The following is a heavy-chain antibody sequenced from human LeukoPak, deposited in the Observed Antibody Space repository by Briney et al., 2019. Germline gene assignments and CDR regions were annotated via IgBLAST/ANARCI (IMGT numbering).Heavy chain of an antibody. CDR2: IWYDGSNK. Sequence: GGSLRLSCAASGFTFSSYGMHWVRQAPGRGLEWVAVIWYDGSNKYCADSVKGRFTISRDNSKNTLYLQMNSLRAEDTAVYYCAKARVDTIFEVAFDIWGQGTMVAVSS. J-gene: IGHJ3*02. CDR1: GFTFSSYG. D-gene: IGHD3-3*01. CDR3: AKARVDTIFEVAFDI. V-gene: IGHV3-33*06.